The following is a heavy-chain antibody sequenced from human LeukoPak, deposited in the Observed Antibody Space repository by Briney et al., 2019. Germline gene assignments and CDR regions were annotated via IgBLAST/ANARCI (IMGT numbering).Heavy chain of an antibody. V-gene: IGHV4-30-4*08. D-gene: IGHD2-21*02. CDR1: GGSISSGDYY. Sequence: SETLSLTCTVSGGSISSGDYYWSWIRQPPGKGLEWIGYIYYSGSTYYNPSLKGRVTISVDTSKNHFSLKLSSVTAADTAVYYCARPLCGGDCYSGGAAFDIWGQGTMVTVSS. CDR3: ARPLCGGDCYSGGAAFDI. CDR2: IYYSGST. J-gene: IGHJ3*02.